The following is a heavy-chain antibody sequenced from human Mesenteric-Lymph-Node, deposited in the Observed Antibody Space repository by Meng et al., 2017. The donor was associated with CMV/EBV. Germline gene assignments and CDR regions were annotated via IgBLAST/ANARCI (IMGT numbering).Heavy chain of an antibody. V-gene: IGHV4-61*01. CDR3: ARALAVPASRGRFDP. D-gene: IGHD2-2*01. J-gene: IGHJ5*02. CDR1: GGSVTSGSYS. CDR2: IYYGAGT. Sequence: SGGSVTSGSYSWGWIRQSPGKGLEWLGYIYYGAGTNYNPSLKSRVTISVDTSKNQFSLKLSSATAADTAVYYCARALAVPASRGRFDPWGQGTLVTVSS.